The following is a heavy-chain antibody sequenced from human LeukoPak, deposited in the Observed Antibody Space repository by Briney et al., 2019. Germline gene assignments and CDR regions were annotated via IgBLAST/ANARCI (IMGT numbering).Heavy chain of an antibody. D-gene: IGHD2-21*02. CDR2: INHSGST. Sequence: SETLSLTCAVYGGSFSGYYWSWIRQPPGKGLEWIGEINHSGSTNHNPSLKSRVTISVDTSKTRFSLKLSSATAADTAVYYCARAINCGGDCFDAFDIWGQGTMVTVSS. J-gene: IGHJ3*02. CDR3: ARAINCGGDCFDAFDI. CDR1: GGSFSGYY. V-gene: IGHV4-34*01.